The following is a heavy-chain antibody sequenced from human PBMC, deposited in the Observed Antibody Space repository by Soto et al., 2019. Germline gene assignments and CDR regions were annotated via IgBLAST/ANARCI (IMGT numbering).Heavy chain of an antibody. D-gene: IGHD3-10*01. V-gene: IGHV3-23*01. Sequence: DVQLLESGGNLVQPGGSLTLSCSASGFTLSSYAMSWVRQAPGKGLEWVSSISAGGDMTYKSDSVKGRFNISRDNANNAVFLQMHNLRIEDTALYYCARGDRGGSGSPASYYYSGWDVWGQGATVTVS. J-gene: IGHJ6*02. CDR3: ARGDRGGSGSPASYYYSGWDV. CDR2: ISAGGDMT. CDR1: GFTLSSYA.